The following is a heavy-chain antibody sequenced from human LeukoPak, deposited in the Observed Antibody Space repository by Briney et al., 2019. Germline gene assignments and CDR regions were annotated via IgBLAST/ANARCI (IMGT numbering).Heavy chain of an antibody. CDR3: ATEDDFWSGPIAPYFDY. CDR2: IKQDGSEK. J-gene: IGHJ4*02. CDR1: GFTFSSYW. Sequence: PGGSLRLSCAASGFTFSSYWMSWVRQAPGKGLEWVANIKQDGSEKYYVDSVKGRFTISRDNAKNSLYLQMNSLRAEDTAVYYCATEDDFWSGPIAPYFDYWGQGTLVTVSS. D-gene: IGHD3-3*01. V-gene: IGHV3-7*01.